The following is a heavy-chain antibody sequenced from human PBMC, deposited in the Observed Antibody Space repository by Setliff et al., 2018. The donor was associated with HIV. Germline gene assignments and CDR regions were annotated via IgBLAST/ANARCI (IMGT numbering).Heavy chain of an antibody. CDR3: ARGGWEQPEYFQH. CDR2: ISPYNDNT. Sequence: ASVKVSCKASGYTFIRYGISWVRQARGQGLEWMGWISPYNDNTNYAQNIQGRVTMTTDTSTSTAYMELRSLRSDDTAVYYCARGGWEQPEYFQHWGQGTLVTVSS. D-gene: IGHD1-26*01. CDR1: GYTFIRYG. J-gene: IGHJ1*01. V-gene: IGHV1-18*01.